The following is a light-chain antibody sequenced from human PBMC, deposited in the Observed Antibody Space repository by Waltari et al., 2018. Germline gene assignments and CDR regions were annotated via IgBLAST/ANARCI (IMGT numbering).Light chain of an antibody. CDR2: GNS. CDR3: QSYDSSLSGSE. J-gene: IGLJ3*02. Sequence: QSVLTQPPSVSGAPGQRVPISCPGRSSNIGAGYDVHWYQQLPGTAPKLLIYGNSNRPSGVPDRFSGSKSGTSASLAITGLQAEDEADYYCQSYDSSLSGSEFGGGTKLTVL. V-gene: IGLV1-40*01. CDR1: SSNIGAGYD.